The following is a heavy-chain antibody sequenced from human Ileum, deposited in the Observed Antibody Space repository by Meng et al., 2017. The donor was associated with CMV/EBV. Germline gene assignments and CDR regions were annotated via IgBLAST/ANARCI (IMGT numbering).Heavy chain of an antibody. J-gene: IGHJ4*01. CDR1: GFTFSTYE. CDR2: ISSGGTYR. D-gene: IGHD2-2*01. CDR3: AREPPDISSSGTSPVSAY. Sequence: GESLKISCAVSGFTFSTYEMNWIRQGPGKGLEWVSYISSGGTYRHYTDSVKGRFTISRDDANNLLYLQMNSLRAEDTAVYYCAREPPDISSSGTSPVSAYWGQGKLVTVSS. V-gene: IGHV3-48*03.